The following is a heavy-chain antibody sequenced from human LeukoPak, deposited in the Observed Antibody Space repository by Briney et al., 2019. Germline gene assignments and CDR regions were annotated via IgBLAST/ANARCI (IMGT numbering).Heavy chain of an antibody. CDR3: AKDFRIGYSAHFDY. CDR2: IYENGGTT. D-gene: IGHD2-21*01. Sequence: GRSLRLSCVGSGFTFRSHAMSWVRQAPEKGLEFVSGIYENGGTTYYADSVKGRFSISRDSSKNTLYLQMDSLRGEDTAVYYCAKDFRIGYSAHFDYWGQGALVTVSS. V-gene: IGHV3-23*01. CDR1: GFTFRSHA. J-gene: IGHJ4*02.